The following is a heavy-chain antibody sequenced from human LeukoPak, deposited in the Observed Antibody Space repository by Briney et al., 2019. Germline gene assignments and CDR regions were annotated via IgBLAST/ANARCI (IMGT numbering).Heavy chain of an antibody. CDR2: IYYSGST. V-gene: IGHV4-59*01. CDR3: ARELYGDYVYWFDP. J-gene: IGHJ5*02. Sequence: SETLSLICTVSGGSISSYYWSWIRQPPGKGLEWIGYIYYSGSTNYNPSLKSRVTISVDTSKNQFSLKLSSVTAADTAVYYCARELYGDYVYWFDPWGQGTLVTVSS. CDR1: GGSISSYY. D-gene: IGHD4-17*01.